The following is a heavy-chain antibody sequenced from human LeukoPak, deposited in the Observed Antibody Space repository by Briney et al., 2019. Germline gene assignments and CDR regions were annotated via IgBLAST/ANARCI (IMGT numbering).Heavy chain of an antibody. CDR2: IYYSGST. V-gene: IGHV4-59*11. J-gene: IGHJ4*02. CDR3: ARDFSGSYYFDY. CDR1: GGSISSHY. D-gene: IGHD1-26*01. Sequence: SETLSLTCTVSGGSISSHYWSWIRQPPGKGLEWIGYIYYSGSTNYNPSLKSRVTISVDTSKNQFSLKLSSVTAADTAVYYCARDFSGSYYFDYWGQGTLDTVSS.